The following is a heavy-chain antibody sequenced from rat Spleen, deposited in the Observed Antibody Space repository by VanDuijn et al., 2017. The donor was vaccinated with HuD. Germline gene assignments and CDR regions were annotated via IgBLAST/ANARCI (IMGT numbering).Heavy chain of an antibody. Sequence: EVQLQESGPGLVKPSQSLSLTCSVTSYSITSSYGWNWIREFPGNKLEWMGYINSAGSTNYNPSLKSRISITRDTSKNQFFLQVNSVTTQDTATYYCARWNNYVAYWGQGTLVTVSS. CDR2: INSAGST. CDR1: SYSITSSYG. D-gene: IGHD1-10*01. V-gene: IGHV3-3*01. CDR3: ARWNNYVAY. J-gene: IGHJ3*01.